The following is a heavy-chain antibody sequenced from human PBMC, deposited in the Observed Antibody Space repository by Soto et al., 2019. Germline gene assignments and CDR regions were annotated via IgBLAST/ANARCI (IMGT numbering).Heavy chain of an antibody. D-gene: IGHD2-15*01. J-gene: IGHJ5*02. Sequence: PSETLSLTCTVSGGSISSYYWSWIRQPPGKGLEWIGYIYYSGSTNYNPSLKSRATISVDTSKNQFSLKLSSVTAADTAVYYRARANDCSGGSCYPKWFAPWGQGTLAPAPQ. V-gene: IGHV4-59*01. CDR1: GGSISSYY. CDR3: ARANDCSGGSCYPKWFAP. CDR2: IYYSGST.